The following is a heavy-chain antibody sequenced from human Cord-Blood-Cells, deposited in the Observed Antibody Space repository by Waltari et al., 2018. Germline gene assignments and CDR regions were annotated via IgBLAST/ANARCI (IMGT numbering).Heavy chain of an antibody. CDR1: GYSFTSYW. D-gene: IGHD7-27*01. CDR3: ARRTGDSDDAFDI. J-gene: IGHJ3*02. V-gene: IGHV5-51*03. Sequence: EVQLVQSGAEVKKPGESLKISCKGSGYSFTSYWIGWVRQMPGKGLEWMGIIYPGESDTRSNPSFQGQVTISADKSISTAYLQWSSLKASDTAMYYCARRTGDSDDAFDIWGQGTMVTVSS. CDR2: IYPGESDT.